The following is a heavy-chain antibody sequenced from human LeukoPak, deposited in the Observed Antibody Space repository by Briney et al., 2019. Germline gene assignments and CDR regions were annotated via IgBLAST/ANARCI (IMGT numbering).Heavy chain of an antibody. CDR1: GGSISSYY. V-gene: IGHV4-59*01. D-gene: IGHD6-13*01. CDR3: ARTAEAHSWRTRYYDYYMDV. J-gene: IGHJ6*03. Sequence: SETLSLTCAVYGGSISSYYWSWIRQPPGKGLEWIGYIYYSGSTNYNPSLKSRVTISVDTSKNQFSLKLSSVTAADTAVYYCARTAEAHSWRTRYYDYYMDVWGKGTTVTVSS. CDR2: IYYSGST.